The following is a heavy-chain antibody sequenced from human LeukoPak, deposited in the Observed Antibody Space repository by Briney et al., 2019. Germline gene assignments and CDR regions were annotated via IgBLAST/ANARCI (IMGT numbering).Heavy chain of an antibody. CDR2: IYYSGST. CDR1: GGSISSYY. CDR3: ARFFWSGSKGLDY. V-gene: IGHV4-59*08. J-gene: IGHJ4*02. D-gene: IGHD3-3*01. Sequence: SETLSLTCTVSGGSISSYYRSWIRQPPGKGLEWIGYIYYSGSTIYNPSLKSRVTISVDTSKNQFSLKLSSVTAADTAVYYCARFFWSGSKGLDYWGQGTLVTVSS.